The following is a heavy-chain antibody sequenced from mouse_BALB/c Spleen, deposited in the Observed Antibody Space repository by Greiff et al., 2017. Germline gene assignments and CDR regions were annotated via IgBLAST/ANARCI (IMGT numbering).Heavy chain of an antibody. CDR3: ARNYNGYPLYAMDY. CDR2: IWSGGST. J-gene: IGHJ4*01. CDR1: GFSLTSYG. Sequence: VKLMESGPGLVQPSQSLSITCTVSGFSLTSYGVHWVRQSPGKGLEWLGVIWSGGSTDYNAAFISRLSISKDNSKSQVFFKMNSLQANDTAIYYCARNYNGYPLYAMDYWGQGTSVTVSS. V-gene: IGHV2-2*02. D-gene: IGHD1-2*01.